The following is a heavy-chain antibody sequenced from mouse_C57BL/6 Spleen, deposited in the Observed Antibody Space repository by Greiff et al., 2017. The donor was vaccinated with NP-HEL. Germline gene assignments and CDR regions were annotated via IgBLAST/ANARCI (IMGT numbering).Heavy chain of an antibody. CDR2: IDPSDSYT. D-gene: IGHD2-2*01. J-gene: IGHJ2*01. CDR3: ARGGLRRVDY. V-gene: IGHV1-69*01. CDR1: GYTFTSYW. Sequence: QVQLKQPGAELVMPGASVKLSCKASGYTFTSYWMHWVKQRPGQGLEWIGEIDPSDSYTNYNQKFKGKSTLTVDKSSSTAYMQLSSLTSEDSAVYYCARGGLRRVDYWGQGTTLTVSS.